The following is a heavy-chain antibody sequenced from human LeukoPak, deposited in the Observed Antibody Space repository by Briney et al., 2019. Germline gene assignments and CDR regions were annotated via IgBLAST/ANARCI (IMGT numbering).Heavy chain of an antibody. Sequence: SETLSLTCTVSGGSISSYYWSWIRQPPGKGLEWIGYIYYSGSTNYNPSLKSRVTISVETSKNEFSLKLSSVTAADTAVYYCARTSARLLWFGESKGRLDYWGQGTLVTVSS. V-gene: IGHV4-59*12. CDR2: IYYSGST. D-gene: IGHD3-10*01. J-gene: IGHJ4*02. CDR3: ARTSARLLWFGESKGRLDY. CDR1: GGSISSYY.